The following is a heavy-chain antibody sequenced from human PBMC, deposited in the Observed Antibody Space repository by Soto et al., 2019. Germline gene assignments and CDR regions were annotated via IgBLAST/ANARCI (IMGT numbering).Heavy chain of an antibody. V-gene: IGHV4-59*01. D-gene: IGHD6-6*01. CDR1: GGSISSYY. J-gene: IGHJ5*02. Sequence: SETLSLTCTVSGGSISSYYWSWIRQPPGKGLEWIGYIYYSGSTNYNPSLKSRVTISVDTSKNQFSLKLSSVTAADTAMYYCAREEYSSSSVWFDPWGQGTLVTVSS. CDR2: IYYSGST. CDR3: AREEYSSSSVWFDP.